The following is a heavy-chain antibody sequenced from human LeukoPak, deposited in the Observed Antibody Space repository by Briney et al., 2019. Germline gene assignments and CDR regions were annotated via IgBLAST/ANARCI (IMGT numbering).Heavy chain of an antibody. CDR3: AKASAMIVVVSKYFDY. V-gene: IGHV4-39*07. D-gene: IGHD3-22*01. J-gene: IGHJ4*02. Sequence: SETLSLTCTVSYGSISDISYYWGWIRQPPGKGLEWIGSIYYSGRAYYNSSLKSRVTISVDTSKNQFSLKVTSVTAADTAVYYCAKASAMIVVVSKYFDYWGQGTLVTVSS. CDR2: IYYSGRA. CDR1: YGSISDISYY.